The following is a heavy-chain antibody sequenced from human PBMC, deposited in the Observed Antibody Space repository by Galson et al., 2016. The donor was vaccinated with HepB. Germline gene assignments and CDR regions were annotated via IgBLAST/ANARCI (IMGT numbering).Heavy chain of an antibody. CDR3: ARRGGEKPAGTLWFGELLGWFDP. D-gene: IGHD3-10*01. CDR1: GFTFSNYA. J-gene: IGHJ5*02. CDR2: ISYDGSKK. Sequence: SLRLSCAASGFTFSNYAMHWVRQAPGKGLEWLAIISYDGSKKYYADSVKGRFTVSRDNSQKTLWLQMNSLRPDDTAVYYRARRGGEKPAGTLWFGELLGWFDPWGQGTLVTVSS. V-gene: IGHV3-30*04.